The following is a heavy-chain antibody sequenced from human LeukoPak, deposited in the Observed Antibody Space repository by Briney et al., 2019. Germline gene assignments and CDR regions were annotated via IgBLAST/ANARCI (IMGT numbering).Heavy chain of an antibody. V-gene: IGHV4-4*07. Sequence: ASETLSLTCAVSGGSISDYYWSWIRQPPGKGLEWIGRIYASGSTNYNPSLKSRVTMSADTSKNQFSLKLSSVTAADTAVYYCARAGGYGFDYWGQGTLVTVSS. J-gene: IGHJ4*02. CDR1: GGSISDYY. D-gene: IGHD2-15*01. CDR2: IYASGST. CDR3: ARAGGYGFDY.